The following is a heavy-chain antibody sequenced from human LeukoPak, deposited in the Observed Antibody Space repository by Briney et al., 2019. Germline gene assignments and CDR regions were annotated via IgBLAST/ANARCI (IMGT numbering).Heavy chain of an antibody. CDR3: ARVIKSLYYDILTGYYATHDAFDI. CDR2: ISAYNGNT. J-gene: IGHJ3*02. CDR1: GYTFTSYG. V-gene: IGHV1-18*01. Sequence: GASVKVSCKASGYTFTSYGISWVRQAPGQELEWMGWISAYNGNTNYAQKLQGRVTMTTDTSTSTAYMELRSLRSDDTAVYYCARVIKSLYYDILTGYYATHDAFDIWGQGTMVTVSS. D-gene: IGHD3-9*01.